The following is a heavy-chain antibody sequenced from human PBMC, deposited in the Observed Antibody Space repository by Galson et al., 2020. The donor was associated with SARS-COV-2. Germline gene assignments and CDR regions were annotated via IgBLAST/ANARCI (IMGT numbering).Heavy chain of an antibody. CDR3: ARDLEMATRLNYFDY. CDR2: INHSGST. D-gene: IGHD5-12*01. V-gene: IGHV4-34*01. J-gene: IGHJ4*02. Sequence: SETLSLTCAVYGGSFSGYYWSWIRQPPGKGLEWIGEINHSGSTNYNPSLKSRVTISVDTSKNQFSLKLSSVTAADTAVYYCARDLEMATRLNYFDYWGQGTLVTVSS. CDR1: GGSFSGYY.